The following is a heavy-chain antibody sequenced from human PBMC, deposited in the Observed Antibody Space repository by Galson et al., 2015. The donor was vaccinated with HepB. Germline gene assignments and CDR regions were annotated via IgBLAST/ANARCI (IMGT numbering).Heavy chain of an antibody. CDR1: GFSVSDNF. J-gene: IGHJ4*02. CDR3: ARGKGPQLAYTFDY. Sequence: LRLSCAASGFSVSDNFMNWVRQAPGKGLEWVSIIYRDSSDGSTFYADSVKGRFTISRDSSKNTLYRQMDSLRAEDTAMYYCARGKGPQLAYTFDYWGQGTLVTVSS. D-gene: IGHD6-13*01. CDR2: IYRDSSDGST. V-gene: IGHV3-53*01.